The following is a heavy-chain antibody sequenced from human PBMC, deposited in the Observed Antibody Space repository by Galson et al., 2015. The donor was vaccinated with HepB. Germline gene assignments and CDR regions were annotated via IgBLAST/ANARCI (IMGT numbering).Heavy chain of an antibody. CDR1: GFTFSNYG. D-gene: IGHD6-19*01. CDR2: ISYDGSNK. Sequence: SLRLSCAASGFTFSNYGMHWVRQAPGKGLEWVAVISYDGSNKYYAESVQGRFTISRDNSKNTLYLQMNSLRAEDTALYYCAKDPYLYRALAGTMAGFDYWSQGTLVTVSS. CDR3: AKDPYLYRALAGTMAGFDY. V-gene: IGHV3-30*18. J-gene: IGHJ4*02.